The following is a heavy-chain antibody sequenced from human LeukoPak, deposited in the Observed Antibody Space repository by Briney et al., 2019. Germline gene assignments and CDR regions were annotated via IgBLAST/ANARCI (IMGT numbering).Heavy chain of an antibody. CDR2: IYYSGST. Sequence: KPSETLSLACTVSGGSISNFYWSWISQPPGKGLEWIGAIYYSGSTDYNPSLKSRVTMSVDTSKNQFSLNLSSETAADTAVYYCARGGYSYGLFGYWGQGTLVTVSS. CDR1: GGSISNFY. V-gene: IGHV4-59*01. D-gene: IGHD5-18*01. CDR3: ARGGYSYGLFGY. J-gene: IGHJ4*02.